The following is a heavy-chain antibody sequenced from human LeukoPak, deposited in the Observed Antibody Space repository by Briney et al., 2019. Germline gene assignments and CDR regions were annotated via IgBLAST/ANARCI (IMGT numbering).Heavy chain of an antibody. V-gene: IGHV3-9*01. J-gene: IGHJ4*02. CDR1: GFTFSSYA. CDR2: ISWNSGSI. D-gene: IGHD4-17*01. CDR3: AKESKDSGDYEY. Sequence: GGSLRLSCAASGFTFSSYAMHWVRQAPGKGLEWVSGISWNSGSIGYADSVKGRFTISRDNAKNSLYLQMNSLRAEDTALYYCAKESKDSGDYEYWGQGTLVTVSS.